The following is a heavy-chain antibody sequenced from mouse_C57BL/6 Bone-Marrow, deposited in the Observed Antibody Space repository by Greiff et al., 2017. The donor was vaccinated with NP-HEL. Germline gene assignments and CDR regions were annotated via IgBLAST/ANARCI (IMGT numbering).Heavy chain of an antibody. Sequence: EVMLVESGGGLVQPGGSLSLSCAASGFTFTDYYMSWVRQPPGKALEWLGFIRNKANGYTTEYSASVKGRFTISRDNSQSILYLQMNALGAEDSVTYYCARYGYGGYFDVGGTGTTVTVSS. CDR2: IRNKANGYTT. D-gene: IGHD1-1*01. V-gene: IGHV7-3*01. CDR1: GFTFTDYY. CDR3: ARYGYGGYFDV. J-gene: IGHJ1*03.